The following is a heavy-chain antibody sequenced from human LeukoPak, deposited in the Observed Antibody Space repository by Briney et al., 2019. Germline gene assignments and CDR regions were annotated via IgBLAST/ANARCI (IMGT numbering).Heavy chain of an antibody. D-gene: IGHD3-10*01. CDR2: MNPNSGNT. J-gene: IGHJ4*02. V-gene: IGHV1-8*02. CDR1: GYTFTGYY. Sequence: ASVKVSCKASGYTFTGYYMHWVRQAPGQGLEWMGWMNPNSGNTGYAQKFQGRVTMTRNTSISTAYMELSSLRSEDTAVYYCARVHNLWFGEDMAGFDYWGQGTLVTVSS. CDR3: ARVHNLWFGEDMAGFDY.